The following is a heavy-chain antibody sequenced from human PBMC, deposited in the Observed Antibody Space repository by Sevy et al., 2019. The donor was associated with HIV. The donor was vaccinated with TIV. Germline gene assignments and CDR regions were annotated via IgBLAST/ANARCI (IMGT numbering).Heavy chain of an antibody. CDR2: IRYDGSNK. CDR3: AKGTGNRYCSSTSCRPHYYYYMDV. V-gene: IGHV3-30*02. Sequence: GGSLRLSCAASGFTFSSYGMHWVRQAPGKGLEWVAFIRYDGSNKYYADSVKGRFTISRDNSKNTLYLQMNSLRAEDTAVYYCAKGTGNRYCSSTSCRPHYYYYMDVLGKGTTVTVSS. D-gene: IGHD2-2*01. J-gene: IGHJ6*03. CDR1: GFTFSSYG.